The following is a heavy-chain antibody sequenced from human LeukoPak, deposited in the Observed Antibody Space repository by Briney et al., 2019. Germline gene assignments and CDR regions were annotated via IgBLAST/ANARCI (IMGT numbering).Heavy chain of an antibody. CDR3: ARDYGDYGP. Sequence: PGGSLRLSCAASGFTFDDYAMHWVRQAPGKGLEWVSGVSWNGGSMGYADSVKGRFTISRDNAKNSLYLQMNSLRAEDTAVYYCARDYGDYGPWGQGTLVTVSS. D-gene: IGHD4-17*01. CDR2: VSWNGGSM. CDR1: GFTFDDYA. J-gene: IGHJ5*02. V-gene: IGHV3-9*01.